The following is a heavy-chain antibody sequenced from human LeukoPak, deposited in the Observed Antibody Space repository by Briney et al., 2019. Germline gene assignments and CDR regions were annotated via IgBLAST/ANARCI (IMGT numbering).Heavy chain of an antibody. CDR1: GFNFSSYS. CDR3: ARESSGYFY. J-gene: IGHJ4*02. V-gene: IGHV3-21*01. CDR2: ISSSSSFR. Sequence: GGSLRLSCAASGFNFSSYSMNWVRQAPGKGLEWVSSISSSSSFRYYADSVKGRFTISRDNAKNSLYLQMNSLRAEGTAVYYCARESSGYFYWGQGTLVTVSS. D-gene: IGHD3-22*01.